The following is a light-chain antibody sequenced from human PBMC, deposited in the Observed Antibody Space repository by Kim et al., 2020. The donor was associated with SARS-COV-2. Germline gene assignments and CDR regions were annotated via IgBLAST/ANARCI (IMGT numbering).Light chain of an antibody. J-gene: IGLJ1*01. V-gene: IGLV3-21*04. Sequence: APGKTARITWGGNNIGSKSVRWYQQKPGQAPVLVIYYDSDRPSGIPERFSGSNSGNTATLTISRVEAGDEADYYCQVWDSSSDHRVFGTGTKVTVL. CDR3: QVWDSSSDHRV. CDR1: NIGSKS. CDR2: YDS.